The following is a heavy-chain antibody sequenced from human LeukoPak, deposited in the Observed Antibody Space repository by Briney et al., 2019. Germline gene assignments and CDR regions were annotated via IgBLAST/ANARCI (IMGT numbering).Heavy chain of an antibody. Sequence: PSETLSLTCTVSGNSISSGDNYWSWIPQPAGKGLKWIGRIYTSGSTNYNPSLKSRVTISGDTSKNQFSLRLSSVTAADTAVYYCARASYSYDINGWVPFDYWGQGTLVTVSS. J-gene: IGHJ4*02. V-gene: IGHV4-61*02. CDR2: IYTSGST. CDR1: GNSISSGDNY. CDR3: ARASYSYDINGWVPFDY. D-gene: IGHD3-22*01.